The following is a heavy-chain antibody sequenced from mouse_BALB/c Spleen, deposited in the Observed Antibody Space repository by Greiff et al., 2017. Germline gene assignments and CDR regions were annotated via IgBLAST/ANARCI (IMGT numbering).Heavy chain of an antibody. CDR2: IDPETGGT. J-gene: IGHJ2*01. V-gene: IGHV1-15*01. CDR1: GYTFTDYE. CDR3: TRDDGNDY. D-gene: IGHD2-3*01. Sequence: VQLQQSGAELVRPGASVTLSCKASGYTFTDYEMHWVKQTPVHGLEWIGAIDPETGGTAYNQKFKGKATLTADKSSSTAYMELRSLTSEDSAVYYCTRDDGNDYWGQGTTLTVSS.